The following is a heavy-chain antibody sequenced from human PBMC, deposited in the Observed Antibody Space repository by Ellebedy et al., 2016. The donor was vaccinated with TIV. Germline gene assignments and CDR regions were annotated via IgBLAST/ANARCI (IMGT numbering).Heavy chain of an antibody. D-gene: IGHD4-23*01. CDR3: ATTLNYGGNCFFDN. Sequence: GESLKISCAASGFTFSSYAMHWVRQAPGKGLEWVAVMSNDGSNTYYVDSVRGRFTISRDNSKNTLYLQMSTLRAEDTAVYYCATTLNYGGNCFFDNWGQGTLVTVSS. J-gene: IGHJ4*02. CDR2: MSNDGSNT. V-gene: IGHV3-30*03. CDR1: GFTFSSYA.